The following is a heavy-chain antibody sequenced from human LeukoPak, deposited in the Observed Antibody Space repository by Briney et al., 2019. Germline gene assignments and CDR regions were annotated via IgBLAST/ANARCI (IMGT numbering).Heavy chain of an antibody. CDR3: ARDPPTRQYTNSFSLDY. V-gene: IGHV3-33*01. D-gene: IGHD6-13*01. CDR1: GFTFSSYA. CDR2: IWYDGSSK. J-gene: IGHJ4*02. Sequence: GGSLRLSCAASGFTFSSYAMHWVRQAPGKGLQWVAFIWYDGSSKYYADSVKGRFTISRDNSKNTLYLQLNSLRADDTAVCYCARDPPTRQYTNSFSLDYWGQGTLVTVSS.